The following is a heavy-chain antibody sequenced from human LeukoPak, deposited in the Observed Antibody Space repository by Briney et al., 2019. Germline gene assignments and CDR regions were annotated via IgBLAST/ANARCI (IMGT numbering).Heavy chain of an antibody. V-gene: IGHV4-59*01. CDR2: MYYSGGT. CDR3: TRRCKDAYTLYCFDY. D-gene: IGHD5-24*01. CDR1: GGSINSYY. J-gene: IGHJ4*02. Sequence: PSETLSLTCTVSGGSINSYYWSWIRQPPGKGLEWIGHMYYSGGTNYNPSLKSRVTISVDTSKNQFSLKLSSVTAADTAVYYCTRRCKDAYTLYCFDYWGQETLVTVSS.